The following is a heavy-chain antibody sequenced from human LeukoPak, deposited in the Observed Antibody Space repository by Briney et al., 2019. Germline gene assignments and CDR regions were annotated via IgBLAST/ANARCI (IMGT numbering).Heavy chain of an antibody. CDR3: ARVFFSLGGGSSVM. CDR2: ISYDGSNK. CDR1: GFTFSSYA. Sequence: QPGRSLRLSCAASGFTFSSYAMHWVRQAPGKGLEWVAVISYDGSNKYYADSVKGRFTISRDNSKNTLYLQMNSLRAEDTAVYYCARVFFSLGGGSSVMWGQGTLVTVSS. D-gene: IGHD2-15*01. J-gene: IGHJ1*01. V-gene: IGHV3-30-3*01.